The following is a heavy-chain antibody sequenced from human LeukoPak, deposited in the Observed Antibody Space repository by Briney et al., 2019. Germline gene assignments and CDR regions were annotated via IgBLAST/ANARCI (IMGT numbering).Heavy chain of an antibody. V-gene: IGHV1-69*05. CDR1: GGTFNNSA. D-gene: IGHD3-22*01. Sequence: GASVKVSCKTSGGTFNNSAISWVRQAPGQGLEWMGGIIPLFGTANYAQKFQGRLTITTDESTSTAYMELSSLRSEDTVVYYCAKGFHYDSSGYYYFYWGQGTLVTVSS. J-gene: IGHJ4*02. CDR3: AKGFHYDSSGYYYFY. CDR2: IIPLFGTA.